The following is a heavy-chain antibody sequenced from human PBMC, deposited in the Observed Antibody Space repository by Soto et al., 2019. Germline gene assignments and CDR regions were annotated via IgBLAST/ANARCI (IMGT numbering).Heavy chain of an antibody. CDR3: ARDQGRSITCQLDY. CDR2: ISYDGSNT. Sequence: GGSLRLSCAVSGFTFSTYAMHWVRQAPGKGLEWVAVISYDGSNTYYADSVKGRFTIPRDNMLYLQMNSLRAEDTAVYYCARDQGRSITCQLDYWGQGTLATVSS. J-gene: IGHJ4*02. V-gene: IGHV3-30-3*01. D-gene: IGHD2-2*01. CDR1: GFTFSTYA.